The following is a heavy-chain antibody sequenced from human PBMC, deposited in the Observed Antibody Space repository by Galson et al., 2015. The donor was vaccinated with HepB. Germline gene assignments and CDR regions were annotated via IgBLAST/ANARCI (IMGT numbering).Heavy chain of an antibody. D-gene: IGHD5-12*01. CDR2: IKQDGSEN. J-gene: IGHJ4*02. Sequence: SLRLSCAASGFTFGSYWMSWVRQAPGKGLEWVANIKQDGSENYYVDSVKGRSTISRDNAKNSLYLQMNSLRAEDTAVYYCAGVRGGYDFDYWGQGTLVTVSS. V-gene: IGHV3-7*03. CDR1: GFTFGSYW. CDR3: AGVRGGYDFDY.